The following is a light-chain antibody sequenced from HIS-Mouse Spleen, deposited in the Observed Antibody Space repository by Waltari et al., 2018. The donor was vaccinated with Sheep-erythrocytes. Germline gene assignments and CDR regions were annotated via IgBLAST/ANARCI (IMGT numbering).Light chain of an antibody. J-gene: IGLJ1*01. CDR2: DVS. V-gene: IGLV2-11*01. CDR3: CSYAGSYNHV. Sequence: QSALTQPRSVSGSPGQSVTISCTGTSSDFGGYNYVSWYQQYPGKAPKLMIYDVSKRPSAVPDRFSGSKSGNTASLTISGLQAEDEADYYCCSYAGSYNHVFATGTKVTVL. CDR1: SSDFGGYNY.